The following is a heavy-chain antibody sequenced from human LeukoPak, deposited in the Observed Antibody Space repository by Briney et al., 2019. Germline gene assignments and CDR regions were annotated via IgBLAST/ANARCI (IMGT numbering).Heavy chain of an antibody. D-gene: IGHD7-27*01. CDR3: TRGASDYWGENYLDY. Sequence: ASVKVSCKASGYSFTNYDINWVRQATGHGLEWMGWMNPNSGTVGYAQKFQGRVTMTRNASISAAYMELSSLTSEDAAAYYCTRGASDYWGENYLDYWGQGSLVTVSS. J-gene: IGHJ4*02. V-gene: IGHV1-8*01. CDR2: MNPNSGTV. CDR1: GYSFTNYD.